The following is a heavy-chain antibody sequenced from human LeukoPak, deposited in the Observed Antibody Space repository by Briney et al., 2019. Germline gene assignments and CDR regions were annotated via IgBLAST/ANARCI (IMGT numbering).Heavy chain of an antibody. D-gene: IGHD1-26*01. CDR1: GFTFSSYA. CDR3: AKGSGSYYIPYYYGMDV. J-gene: IGHJ6*02. V-gene: IGHV3-23*01. Sequence: PGGSLRLSCAASGFTFSSYAMSWVRQAPGKGLEWVSAISGSGGSTYYADSVKGRFTISRDNSKNTLYLQMNSLRAEDTAVYYCAKGSGSYYIPYYYGMDVWGQGTTVTVSS. CDR2: ISGSGGST.